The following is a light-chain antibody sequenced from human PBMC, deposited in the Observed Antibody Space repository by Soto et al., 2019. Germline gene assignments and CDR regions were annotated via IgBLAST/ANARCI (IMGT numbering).Light chain of an antibody. V-gene: IGLV8-61*01. CDR1: SGSVSTNYY. CDR3: LLYMNNGFAV. CDR2: STN. Sequence: QTVVTQEPSVSVSPGGTVTLTCGLTSGSVSTNYYPSWYQQNPGQAPRTLIYSTNSRSSGVSDRFTGSILGGKAALTITGAQADDESHYYCLLYMNNGFAVFGGGTKLTVL. J-gene: IGLJ2*01.